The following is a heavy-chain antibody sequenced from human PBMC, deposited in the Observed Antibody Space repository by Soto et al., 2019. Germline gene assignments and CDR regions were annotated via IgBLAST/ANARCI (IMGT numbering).Heavy chain of an antibody. CDR1: GFTFSSYA. V-gene: IGHV3-30-3*01. CDR2: ISYDGSNK. D-gene: IGHD4-17*01. CDR3: ARDFGDSNWFDP. J-gene: IGHJ5*02. Sequence: VGSPRLSCAASGFTFSSYAMHWVRQAPGKGLEWVAVISYDGSNKYYADSVKGRFTISRDNSKNTLYLQMNSLRAEDTAVYYCARDFGDSNWFDPWGQGTLVTVSS.